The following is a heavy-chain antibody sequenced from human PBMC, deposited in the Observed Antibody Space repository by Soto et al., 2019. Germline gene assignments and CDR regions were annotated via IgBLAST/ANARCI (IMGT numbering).Heavy chain of an antibody. CDR3: ARGVGTSPDFDY. CDR2: IAYTGIT. Sequence: QVQLQESGPGLLKPSETLSLTCSVSGGPIRSYYLSWVRQAPGKGLEWIAYIAYTGITGYNPSLRSRVTISGDTSQNLFSLKMTSVTAADTAVYYCARGVGTSPDFDYWGQGTLVTVSS. V-gene: IGHV4-59*01. J-gene: IGHJ4*02. D-gene: IGHD2-2*01. CDR1: GGPIRSYY.